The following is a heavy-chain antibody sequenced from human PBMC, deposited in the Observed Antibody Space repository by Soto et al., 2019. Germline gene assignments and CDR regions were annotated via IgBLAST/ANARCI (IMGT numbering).Heavy chain of an antibody. CDR1: GGSFSGVY. CDR3: ARERGTSADAFDI. CDR2: IHYSGSG. J-gene: IGHJ3*02. V-gene: IGHV4-59*01. D-gene: IGHD3-10*01. Sequence: SEPLPRTCCLPGGSFSGVYWRRIRQSPGKGLEWIGYIHYSGSGNYNPSLKSRVTMSVDTSNNQFSLKLNSVTAADTAVYYCARERGTSADAFDIWGQGTMVT.